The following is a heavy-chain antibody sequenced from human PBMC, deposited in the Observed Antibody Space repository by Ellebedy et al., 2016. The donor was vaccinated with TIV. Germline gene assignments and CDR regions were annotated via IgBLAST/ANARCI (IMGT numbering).Heavy chain of an antibody. CDR1: GFTFSSYS. Sequence: GGSLRLSCAASGFTFSSYSMNWVRQAPGKGLEWVSSISSSSSYIYHADSVKGRFTISRDNAKNSLYLQMNSLRAEDTAVYYCARRNSHDYWGQGTLVTVSS. J-gene: IGHJ4*02. V-gene: IGHV3-21*01. CDR3: ARRNSHDY. D-gene: IGHD1-14*01. CDR2: ISSSSSYI.